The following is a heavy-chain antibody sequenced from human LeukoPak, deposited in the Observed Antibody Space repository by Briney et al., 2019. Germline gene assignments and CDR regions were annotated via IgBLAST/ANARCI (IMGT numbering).Heavy chain of an antibody. V-gene: IGHV1-2*02. CDR1: GYTFTVYY. D-gene: IGHD3-10*01. CDR2: INPNSGGT. J-gene: IGHJ4*02. CDR3: ARGSLRSGSPPSYYFDY. Sequence: GASVKVSCKASGYTFTVYYIYWVRQTPGQGLEWMGWINPNSGGTNYAQKFQGRVTMTRDTSISTAYMELSRLRSDDTAVYYCARGSLRSGSPPSYYFDYWGQGTLVTVSS.